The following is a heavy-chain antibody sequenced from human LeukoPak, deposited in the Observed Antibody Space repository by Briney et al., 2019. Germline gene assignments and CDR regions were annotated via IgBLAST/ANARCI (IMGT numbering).Heavy chain of an antibody. J-gene: IGHJ5*02. CDR1: GFTFSRYA. Sequence: GGSLRLSCAGSGFTFSRYAMSWVRQAPGKGLEWVSRIRGSGDSAEYADSVKGRFTISRDNAKNTLYLQMNSLRAEDTALYYCAKDRGYTYGYQNWFDPWGQGTLVTVSS. CDR2: IRGSGDSA. D-gene: IGHD5-18*01. V-gene: IGHV3-23*01. CDR3: AKDRGYTYGYQNWFDP.